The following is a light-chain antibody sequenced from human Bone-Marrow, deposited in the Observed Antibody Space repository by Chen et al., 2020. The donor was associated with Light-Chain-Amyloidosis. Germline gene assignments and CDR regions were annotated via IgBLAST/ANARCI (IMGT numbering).Light chain of an antibody. CDR1: KTNIGADND. CDR2: GNS. J-gene: IGLJ2*01. V-gene: IGLV1-40*01. CDR3: QSYDSSLSGYVV. Sequence: QSVLTQPPSVSGAPGQRVTISCTGSKTNIGADNDVYWYQQVPGTAPKLLIYGNSHRPSGVPDRFSGSKSVTSAFLAITGLQAEDEAEYYCQSYDSSLSGYVVFGGGTKLTVL.